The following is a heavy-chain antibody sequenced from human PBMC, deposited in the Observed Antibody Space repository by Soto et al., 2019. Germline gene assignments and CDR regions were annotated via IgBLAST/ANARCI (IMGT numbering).Heavy chain of an antibody. J-gene: IGHJ5*02. CDR2: INAGNGNT. CDR1: GYTFTSYA. Sequence: ASVKFSCKAAGYTFTSYAMHWVRQAPGQMLECMVWINAGNGNTKYXXKFQGRVXXTRDTSASTAXMELSXLRSEDTAVYYCAKPNLYNNWFDPWRQGTLVTVSS. V-gene: IGHV1-3*01. CDR3: AKPNLYNNWFDP. D-gene: IGHD2-2*02.